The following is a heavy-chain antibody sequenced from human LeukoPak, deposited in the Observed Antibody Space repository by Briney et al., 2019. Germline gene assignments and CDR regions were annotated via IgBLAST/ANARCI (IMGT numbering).Heavy chain of an antibody. D-gene: IGHD1-26*01. V-gene: IGHV4-61*02. CDR3: ARAEWELDDAFDI. CDR1: GGSISSGSYS. Sequence: PSQTLSLTCTVSGGSISSGSYSWNWIRQPAGKGLEWIGRIYTSGSTNYNPSLKSRLTISVDTSKSQFSLKLSSVTAADTAVYYCARAEWELDDAFDIWGQGTMVTVSS. J-gene: IGHJ3*02. CDR2: IYTSGST.